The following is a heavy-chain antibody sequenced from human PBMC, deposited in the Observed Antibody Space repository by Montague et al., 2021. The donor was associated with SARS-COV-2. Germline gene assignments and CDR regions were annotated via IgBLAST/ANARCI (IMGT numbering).Heavy chain of an antibody. J-gene: IGHJ6*02. CDR3: AKDRDPSSAYGMDV. D-gene: IGHD3-10*01. CDR2: IYSGGSST. V-gene: IGHV3-23*03. Sequence: SLRLSCAASGFTFGMYAMSWVRQAPGKGLEWVSVIYSGGSSTYYAVSVKGRFTISRDNSKNTLYLQMNSLRAEDTAVYYCAKDRDPSSAYGMDVWGQGTTVTVSS. CDR1: GFTFGMYA.